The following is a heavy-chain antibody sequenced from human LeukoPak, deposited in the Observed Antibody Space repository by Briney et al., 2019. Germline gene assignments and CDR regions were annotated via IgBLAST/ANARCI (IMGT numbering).Heavy chain of an antibody. CDR2: ISYDGSNK. V-gene: IGHV3-30-3*01. D-gene: IGHD5-18*01. Sequence: GGSLRLSCAASGFTFSSYAMHWVRQAPGKGLEGVAVISYDGSNKYYADSVKGRFTISRDNSKNTLYLQMNSLRAEDTAVYYCARDNRGYSRGYSYGSVAFDIWGQGTMVTVSS. CDR3: ARDNRGYSRGYSYGSVAFDI. J-gene: IGHJ3*02. CDR1: GFTFSSYA.